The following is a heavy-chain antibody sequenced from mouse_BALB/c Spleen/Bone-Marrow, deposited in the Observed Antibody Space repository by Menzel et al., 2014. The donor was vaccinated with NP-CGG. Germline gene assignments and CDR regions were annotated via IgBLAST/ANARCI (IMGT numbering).Heavy chain of an antibody. J-gene: IGHJ2*01. V-gene: IGHV5-9-3*01. CDR1: GFTFSSYA. CDR3: ARHGITRLLDY. Sequence: EVKVEESGGGLVKPGGSLKLSCAASGFTFSSYAMFWVRRTPEKRLEWVATISSGGSYTYYPDSVKGRFTISRDNTKNTLYLQMSSLRSEDTAMYYCARHGITRLLDYWGQGTTLTVSS. CDR2: ISSGGSYT. D-gene: IGHD2-4*01.